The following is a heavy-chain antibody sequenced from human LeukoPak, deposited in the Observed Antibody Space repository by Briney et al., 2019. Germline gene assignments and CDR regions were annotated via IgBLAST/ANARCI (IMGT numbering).Heavy chain of an antibody. CDR1: GGPISSYY. Sequence: PSETLSLTCTVSGGPISSYYWSWIRQPPGKGLEWIGYIYYSGSTNYNPSLKSRVTISVDTSKNQFSLKLSSVTAADTAVYYCARHSYCGGDCYLDYWGQGTLVTVSS. CDR2: IYYSGST. D-gene: IGHD2-21*02. CDR3: ARHSYCGGDCYLDY. J-gene: IGHJ4*02. V-gene: IGHV4-59*08.